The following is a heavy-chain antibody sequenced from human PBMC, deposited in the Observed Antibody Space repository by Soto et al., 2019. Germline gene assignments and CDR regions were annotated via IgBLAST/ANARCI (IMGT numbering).Heavy chain of an antibody. V-gene: IGHV4-34*01. CDR3: ARHPETMIVGL. D-gene: IGHD1-26*01. J-gene: IGHJ4*02. CDR1: GGSFSGYY. CDR2: INHSGST. Sequence: PSETLSLTCAVYGGSFSGYYWSWIRQPPGKGLEWIGEINHSGSTNYNPSLKSRVTISVDTSKNQFSLKLSSVTAADTAVYFCARHPETMIVGLWGQGTLVTVSS.